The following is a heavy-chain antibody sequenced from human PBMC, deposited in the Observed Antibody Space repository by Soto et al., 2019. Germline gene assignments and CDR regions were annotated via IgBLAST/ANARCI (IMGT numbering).Heavy chain of an antibody. D-gene: IGHD1-26*01. J-gene: IGHJ5*02. CDR2: INAGNGNT. CDR1: GYTFTSYA. CDR3: AAFNLDSGSYHTAPRFDP. V-gene: IGHV1-3*01. Sequence: ASVKVSCKASGYTFTSYAMHWVRQAPGQRLEWMGWINAGNGNTKYSQKFQGRVTITRDMSTSTAYMELSSLRSEDTAVYYCAAFNLDSGSYHTAPRFDPWGQGTLVTVSS.